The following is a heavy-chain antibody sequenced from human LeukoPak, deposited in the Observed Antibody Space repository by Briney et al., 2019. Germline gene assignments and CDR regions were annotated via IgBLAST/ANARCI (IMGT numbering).Heavy chain of an antibody. V-gene: IGHV3-73*01. Sequence: GGSLRLSCAASGFTFSGSAMHWVRQASGKGLEWGGRIRSKANSYATAYAASVKGRFTISRDDSKNTAYLQMNSLKTEDTAVYYCTRHYGSYGDYGVAFDIWGQGTMVTVSS. CDR1: GFTFSGSA. J-gene: IGHJ3*02. D-gene: IGHD4-17*01. CDR3: TRHYGSYGDYGVAFDI. CDR2: IRSKANSYAT.